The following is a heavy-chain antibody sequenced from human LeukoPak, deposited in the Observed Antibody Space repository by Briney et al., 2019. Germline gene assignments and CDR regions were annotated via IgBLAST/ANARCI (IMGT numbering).Heavy chain of an antibody. CDR3: ARVGDFWSGYYLGRDPFIDY. V-gene: IGHV1-2*06. CDR2: INPNSGGT. D-gene: IGHD3-3*01. Sequence: ASVKVSCKASGYTFTGYYMHWVRQAPGQGLEWMGRINPNSGGTNYAQKLQGRVTMTTDTSTSTAYMELRSLRSDDTAVYYCARVGDFWSGYYLGRDPFIDYWGQGTLVTVSS. CDR1: GYTFTGYY. J-gene: IGHJ4*02.